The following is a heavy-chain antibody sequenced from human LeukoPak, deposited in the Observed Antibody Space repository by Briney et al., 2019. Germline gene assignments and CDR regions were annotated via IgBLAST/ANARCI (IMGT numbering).Heavy chain of an antibody. CDR1: GGSFSGYY. J-gene: IGHJ3*02. D-gene: IGHD6-6*01. V-gene: IGHV4-34*01. CDR2: INHSGST. Sequence: SETLSLTCAVYGGSFSGYYWSWIRQPPGKGLEWIGEINHSGSTNYNPSLKSRVTISVDTSKNQFSLKLSSVTAADTAVYYCARDRSDEEDAFDIWGQGTMVTVSS. CDR3: ARDRSDEEDAFDI.